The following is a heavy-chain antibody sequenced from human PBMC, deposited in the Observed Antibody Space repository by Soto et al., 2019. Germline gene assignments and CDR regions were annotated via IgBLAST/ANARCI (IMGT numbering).Heavy chain of an antibody. D-gene: IGHD2-15*01. CDR3: AHKGGRGAGMDV. CDR1: GFSVSTGGVG. Sequence: QITLKESGPTLVKPTQTLTLTCTFSGFSVSTGGVGVAWIRQPPGTALEWLALISWADDKRYSPFLQSRVTITKDTDKVPVVMTMTNMAPVDTAPQYCAHKGGRGAGMDVWGQGTTVTVSS. V-gene: IGHV2-5*02. CDR2: ISWADDK. J-gene: IGHJ6*02.